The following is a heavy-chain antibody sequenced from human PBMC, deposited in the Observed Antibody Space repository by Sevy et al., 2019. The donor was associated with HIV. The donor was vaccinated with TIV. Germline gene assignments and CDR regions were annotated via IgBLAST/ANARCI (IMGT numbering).Heavy chain of an antibody. CDR2: IYYSGAT. CDR1: GGSISSNNYY. CDR3: ARDLYDFGNAGGFRYYYSAMDV. D-gene: IGHD3-3*01. Sequence: SETLSRTCTVSGGSISSNNYYWGWIRQPPGKGLEWIGSIYYSGATYYNPALKSRVTISVDTSKKQFSLKLRSVTAADTDLYYCARDLYDFGNAGGFRYYYSAMDVWAQGTTVTVSS. V-gene: IGHV4-39*02. J-gene: IGHJ6*02.